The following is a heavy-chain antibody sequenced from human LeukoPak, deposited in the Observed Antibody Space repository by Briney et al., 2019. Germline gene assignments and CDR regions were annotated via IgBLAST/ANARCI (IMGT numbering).Heavy chain of an antibody. J-gene: IGHJ6*03. CDR1: GYTFTSYD. CDR2: MNPNSGNT. D-gene: IGHD2-2*02. V-gene: IGHV1-8*01. Sequence: ASVKVSCKASGYTFTSYDINWVRQATGQGLEWMGWMNPNSGNTGYAQKFQGRVTMTRNTSISTAYMELSSLRSEDTAVYYCARYGVGYCSSTSCYSPGTNYYYYYMDVWGKGTTVTVSS. CDR3: ARYGVGYCSSTSCYSPGTNYYYYYMDV.